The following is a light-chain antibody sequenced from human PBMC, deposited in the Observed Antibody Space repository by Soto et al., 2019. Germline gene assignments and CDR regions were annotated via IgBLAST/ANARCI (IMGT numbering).Light chain of an antibody. Sequence: EIVLTQAPAALAVSPWEGGNLSCIASQSVSSNLAWYQQKPGQAPRLLIYYISTRATGIPDRFSGSGSGTEFTLTIRRLKSEDFAVYYCQKYNNWPSINFGQGKRLEIK. CDR2: YIS. J-gene: IGKJ5*01. CDR1: QSVSSN. CDR3: QKYNNWPSIN. V-gene: IGKV3-15*01.